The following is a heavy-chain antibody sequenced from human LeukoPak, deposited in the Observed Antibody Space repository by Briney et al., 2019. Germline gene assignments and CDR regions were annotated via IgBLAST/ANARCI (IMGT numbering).Heavy chain of an antibody. Sequence: PSETLSLTCAVYGGSFSGYYWSWIRQPPGKGLEWIGEINHSGSTNYNPSPKSRVTISVDTSKNQFSLKLSSVTAADTAVYYCARGEDIVVVPAATESRTFDYWGQGTLVTASS. J-gene: IGHJ4*02. CDR1: GGSFSGYY. CDR2: INHSGST. CDR3: ARGEDIVVVPAATESRTFDY. D-gene: IGHD2-2*01. V-gene: IGHV4-34*01.